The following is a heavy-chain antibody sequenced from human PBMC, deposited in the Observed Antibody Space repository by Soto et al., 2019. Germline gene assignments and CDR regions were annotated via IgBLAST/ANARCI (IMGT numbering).Heavy chain of an antibody. J-gene: IGHJ6*02. Sequence: QVQLVESGGGVVQPGRSLRLSCAASGFTFSSYGMHWVRQAPGKGLEWVAVISYDGSNKYYADSVKGRFTISRDNSKNTLYLKMNSLRAEDTAVYNCAKDVVVGATTGLGDYYYYYGMDVWGQGTTVTVSS. CDR3: AKDVVVGATTGLGDYYYYYGMDV. CDR2: ISYDGSNK. V-gene: IGHV3-30*18. D-gene: IGHD1-26*01. CDR1: GFTFSSYG.